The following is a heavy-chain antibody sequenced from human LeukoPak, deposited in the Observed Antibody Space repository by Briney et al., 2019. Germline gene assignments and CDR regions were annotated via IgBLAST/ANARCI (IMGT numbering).Heavy chain of an antibody. V-gene: IGHV3-30*18. CDR1: GFTFSSYG. Sequence: GGSLRLSCAASGFTFSSYGLHWVRQAPGKGLEWVAVLSNDGSNQYYADSVKGRFTISRDNSKNTLYLQMNSLRAEDTAVYYCAKTRPLDSSSWSHGDYWGQGTLVTVSS. D-gene: IGHD6-13*01. CDR3: AKTRPLDSSSWSHGDY. J-gene: IGHJ4*02. CDR2: LSNDGSNQ.